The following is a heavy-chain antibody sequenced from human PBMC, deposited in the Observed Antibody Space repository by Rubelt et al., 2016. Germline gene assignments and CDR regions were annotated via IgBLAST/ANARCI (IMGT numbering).Heavy chain of an antibody. D-gene: IGHD6-19*01. CDR2: IIVGSGNT. V-gene: IGHV1-58*02. Sequence: QMQLVLSGPEVKKPGTSLMISCKASGFAFSTSAIQWVRQAPGQRPEWIGWIIVGSGNTNYVQNFQDRVTITRDMSTRTAYLELSSLRSEDTAVYYWVAETYTTGCCHFDYWGQGTLLTVSS. J-gene: IGHJ4*02. CDR1: GFAFSTSA. CDR3: VAETYTTGCCHFDY.